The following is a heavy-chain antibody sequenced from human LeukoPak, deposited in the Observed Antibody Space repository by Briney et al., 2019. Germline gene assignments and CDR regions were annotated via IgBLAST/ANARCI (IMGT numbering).Heavy chain of an antibody. CDR1: GFTFSTYV. V-gene: IGHV3-64*05. D-gene: IGHD2-2*01. CDR3: VYQVQGVVR. J-gene: IGHJ1*01. CDR2: ISGDGSSS. Sequence: GGSLRLSCSASGFTFSTYVMHWVRQAPGKGLQYVSGISGDGSSSYCADSVKGRFTISRDDSKNTLYVQMTSLRTEDTAVYYCVYQVQGVVRWGQGTLVTVSS.